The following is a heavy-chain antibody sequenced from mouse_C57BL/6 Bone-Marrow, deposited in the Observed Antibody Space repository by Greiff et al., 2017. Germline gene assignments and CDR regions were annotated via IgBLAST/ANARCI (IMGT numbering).Heavy chain of an antibody. V-gene: IGHV5-15*04. D-gene: IGHD1-1*01. CDR3: ARDRGRSLYFDV. CDR1: GFTFSDYG. J-gene: IGHJ1*03. Sequence: EVMLVESGGGLVQPGGSLKLSCAASGFTFSDYGMAWVRQAPRKGPQWVAFISNLAYSIYYADTVTGRFTISRENAKNTLYLEMSSLRSEDTAMYYCARDRGRSLYFDVWGTGTTVTVSS. CDR2: ISNLAYSI.